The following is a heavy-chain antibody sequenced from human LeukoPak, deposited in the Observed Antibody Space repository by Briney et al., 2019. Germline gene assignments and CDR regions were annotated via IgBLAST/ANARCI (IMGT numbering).Heavy chain of an antibody. V-gene: IGHV3-48*01. J-gene: IGHJ4*02. Sequence: PGGSLRLSCAASGFTFSSYSMNWVRQAPGKGLEWVSYISSSSSTIYYADSVKGRFTISRDNAKNSLYLQMNSLRAEDTAVYYCASGIPLVPVLRFLEWLSNFDYWSQGTLVTVSS. CDR1: GFTFSSYS. CDR3: ASGIPLVPVLRFLEWLSNFDY. D-gene: IGHD3-3*01. CDR2: ISSSSSTI.